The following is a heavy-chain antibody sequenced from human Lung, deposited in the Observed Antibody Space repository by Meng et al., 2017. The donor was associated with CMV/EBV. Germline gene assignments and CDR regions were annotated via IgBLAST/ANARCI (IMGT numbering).Heavy chain of an antibody. Sequence: ASVKVSCKASGYTFTDYYIHWVRQAPEQGLEWMGWINPISGDTNFAQKFPGRVTLTRDTSINTAYMELSGLKSDDTAVYYCAREQNYGDFYYYYYGMDVWGQGXTVTVSS. J-gene: IGHJ6*02. V-gene: IGHV1-2*02. CDR3: AREQNYGDFYYYYYGMDV. CDR2: INPISGDT. CDR1: GYTFTDYY. D-gene: IGHD4-17*01.